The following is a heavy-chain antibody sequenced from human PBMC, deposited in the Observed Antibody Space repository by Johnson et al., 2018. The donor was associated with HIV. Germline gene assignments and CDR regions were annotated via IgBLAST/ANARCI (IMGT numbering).Heavy chain of an antibody. V-gene: IGHV3-13*01. CDR2: IGTAGDT. CDR1: GFTFSSYA. Sequence: MLLVESGGGVVQPGRSLRLSCAASGFTFSSYAMHWVRQAPGKGLEWVAVIGTAGDTYYPGSVKGRFTISRENAKNSLYLQMNSLRAGDTAVYYCARQTTVVSGDAFDIWGQGTRVTVSS. J-gene: IGHJ3*02. CDR3: ARQTTVVSGDAFDI. D-gene: IGHD4-23*01.